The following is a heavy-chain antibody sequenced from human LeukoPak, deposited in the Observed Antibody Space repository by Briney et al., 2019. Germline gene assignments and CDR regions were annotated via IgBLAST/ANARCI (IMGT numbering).Heavy chain of an antibody. V-gene: IGHV3-49*03. Sequence: GGSLRLSCTASGFTLGDYSISCFPQAPGKGLKGVGFIRDKAYGGTTEYAASVKGRFTISRDDSKSIAYLQMNSLKTEDTAVYYCSSGGTTIDYWGQGTLVTVSS. CDR3: SSGGTTIDY. CDR2: IRDKAYGGTT. D-gene: IGHD4-17*01. CDR1: GFTLGDYS. J-gene: IGHJ4*02.